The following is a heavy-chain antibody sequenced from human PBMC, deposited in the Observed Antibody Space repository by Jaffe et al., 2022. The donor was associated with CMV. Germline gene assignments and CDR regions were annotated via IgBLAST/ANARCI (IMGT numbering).Heavy chain of an antibody. CDR1: GYTFTSYD. CDR3: ALYVGIDSSSWYFDYYYYYGMDV. J-gene: IGHJ6*02. V-gene: IGHV1-8*01. Sequence: QVQLVQSGAEVKKPGASVKVSCKASGYTFTSYDINWVRQATGQGLEWMGWMNPNSGNTGYAQKFQGRVTMTRNTSISTAYMELSSLRSEDTAVYYCALYVGIDSSSWYFDYYYYYGMDVWGQGTTVTVSS. D-gene: IGHD6-13*01. CDR2: MNPNSGNT.